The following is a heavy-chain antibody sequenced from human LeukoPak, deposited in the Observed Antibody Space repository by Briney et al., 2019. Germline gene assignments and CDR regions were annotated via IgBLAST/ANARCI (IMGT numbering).Heavy chain of an antibody. Sequence: SETLSLTCSVSGYSIANGYHWAWVRQPPGKRLEWPGSIYQSGSTYDNLSLKSRLTMSVDTSKNQFSLTMRAVTAADTAVYYCARFESGKVAYFDYWGQGTLVTVSS. D-gene: IGHD4-23*01. CDR1: GYSIANGYH. V-gene: IGHV4-38-2*01. CDR2: IYQSGST. CDR3: ARFESGKVAYFDY. J-gene: IGHJ4*02.